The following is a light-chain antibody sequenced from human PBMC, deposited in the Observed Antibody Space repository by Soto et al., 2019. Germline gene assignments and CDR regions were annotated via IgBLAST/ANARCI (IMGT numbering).Light chain of an antibody. J-gene: IGKJ3*01. V-gene: IGKV1-27*01. CDR2: AAS. CDR3: QTYNSAPRI. Sequence: DIQMTQSPSSLSASIGDRVTITCRASQDISNYLAWYQQRPWQIHELLIYAASTLQSGVPSRFSGSGSGTDFTLPISSLQAEDVATYYSQTYNSAPRIFGHRTKVALK. CDR1: QDISNY.